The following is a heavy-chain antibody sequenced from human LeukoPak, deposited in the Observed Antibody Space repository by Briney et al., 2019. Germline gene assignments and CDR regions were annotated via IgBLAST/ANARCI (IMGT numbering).Heavy chain of an antibody. J-gene: IGHJ5*02. CDR3: ARVLKRYYDSSGYYGDWFDP. CDR2: ISYDGGNK. Sequence: PGGSLRLSCAASGFTFSSYAMHWVRQAPGKGLEWVAVISYDGGNKYYADSVKGRFTISRDNSKNTLYLQMNSLRAEDTAVYYCARVLKRYYDSSGYYGDWFDPWGQGTLVTVSS. D-gene: IGHD3-22*01. CDR1: GFTFSSYA. V-gene: IGHV3-30-3*01.